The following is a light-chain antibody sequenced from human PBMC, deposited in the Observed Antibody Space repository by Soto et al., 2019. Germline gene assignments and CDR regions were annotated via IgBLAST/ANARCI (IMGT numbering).Light chain of an antibody. V-gene: IGKV3-11*01. CDR1: QSVSSY. J-gene: IGKJ1*01. CDR3: QQRSKWPQT. Sequence: EIVLTQSPATLSLSPGERATLSCRASQSVSSYLAWYQQKPGQAPRLLIYDASNRATGIPARFSGSGSGTDFTLTISSLEPEEFAVYYCQQRSKWPQTFGQGTKVEIK. CDR2: DAS.